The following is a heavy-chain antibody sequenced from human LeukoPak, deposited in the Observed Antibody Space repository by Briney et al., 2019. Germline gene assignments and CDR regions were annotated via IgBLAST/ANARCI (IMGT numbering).Heavy chain of an antibody. Sequence: SETLSLTCAVSGYSISSGYYWAWIRQFPGKGLEWIGSTFHSGSTYYNPSLKSRVTTSVDASKNPFSLTLSSVTAADTAVYHCARHMTTDMLDAFDIWGQGTMVIISS. CDR1: GYSISSGYY. D-gene: IGHD3-10*02. CDR3: ARHMTTDMLDAFDI. V-gene: IGHV4-38-2*01. J-gene: IGHJ3*02. CDR2: TFHSGST.